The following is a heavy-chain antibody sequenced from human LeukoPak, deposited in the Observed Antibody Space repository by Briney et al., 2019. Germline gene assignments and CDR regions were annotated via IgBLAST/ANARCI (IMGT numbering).Heavy chain of an antibody. Sequence: SETLSLTCTVSGGSISSYYWSWIRQPPGKGLEWIGYIYYSGSTNYNPSLKSRVTLSVDTSKNQFSLKLSSVTAADTAVYYCARDYGSGPRGWFDPWGQGTLVTVSS. J-gene: IGHJ5*02. V-gene: IGHV4-59*01. CDR2: IYYSGST. CDR3: ARDYGSGPRGWFDP. D-gene: IGHD3-10*01. CDR1: GGSISSYY.